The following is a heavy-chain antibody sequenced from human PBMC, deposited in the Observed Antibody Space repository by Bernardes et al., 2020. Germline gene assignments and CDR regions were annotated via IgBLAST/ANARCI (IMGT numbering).Heavy chain of an antibody. J-gene: IGHJ5*02. CDR1: GGSFSGYY. D-gene: IGHD6-19*01. V-gene: IGHV4-34*01. CDR2: INHSGST. CDR3: ARGIYPGIAVAGKQGYWFDP. Sequence: SETLSLTCAVYGGSFSGYYWSWIRQPPGKGLEWIGEINHSGSTNYNPSLKSRVTISVDTSKNQFSLKLSSVTAADTAMYYCARGIYPGIAVAGKQGYWFDPWGQGTLVTVSS.